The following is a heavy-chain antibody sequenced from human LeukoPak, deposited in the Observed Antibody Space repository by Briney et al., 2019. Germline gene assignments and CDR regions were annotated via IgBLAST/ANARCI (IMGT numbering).Heavy chain of an antibody. CDR2: IYYSGST. J-gene: IGHJ5*02. CDR1: GGPISSYS. V-gene: IGHV4-59*01. Sequence: SETLSLTCTVSGGPISSYSWSWIRQPPGKSGEWMGYIYYSGSTNYNPSLKSRVTISVDTSKNQFSLKLSSVTAADTAVYYCARETGGSGSLWWFDPWGQGTLVTVSS. D-gene: IGHD3-10*01. CDR3: ARETGGSGSLWWFDP.